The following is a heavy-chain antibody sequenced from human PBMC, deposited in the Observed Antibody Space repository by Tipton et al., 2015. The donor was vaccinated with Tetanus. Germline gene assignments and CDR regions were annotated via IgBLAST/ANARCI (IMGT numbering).Heavy chain of an antibody. CDR1: GGSFSGYY. D-gene: IGHD6-19*01. CDR3: ARGKYSSGCCLVWFDP. CDR2: INHSGST. V-gene: IGHV4-34*01. Sequence: TLSLTCAVYGGSFSGYYWSWIRQPPGKGLEWIGEINHSGSTNYNPSLKSRVTISVDTSKNQFSLKLSSVTAADTAVYYCARGKYSSGCCLVWFDPWGQGTLVTVSS. J-gene: IGHJ5*02.